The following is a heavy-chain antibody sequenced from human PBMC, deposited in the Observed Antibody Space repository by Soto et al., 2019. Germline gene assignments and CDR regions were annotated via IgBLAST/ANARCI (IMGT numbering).Heavy chain of an antibody. CDR3: ARDGGPGYGV. V-gene: IGHV4-30-4*01. D-gene: IGHD2-15*01. Sequence: QVQLQDSGPGLVKPSQTLSLTCTVSGGSIRSGDYYWSWIRQPPGKGLAWIGYIYYRGSTYYNPSLSSRVTISGAPSKIPFSMKLSSVTAADTAVYYGARDGGPGYGVWGQGTLVTVSS. CDR2: IYYRGST. CDR1: GGSIRSGDYY. J-gene: IGHJ4*02.